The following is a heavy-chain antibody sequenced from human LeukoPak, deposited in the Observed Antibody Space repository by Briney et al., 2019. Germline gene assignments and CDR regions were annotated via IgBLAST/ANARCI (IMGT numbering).Heavy chain of an antibody. CDR1: GGTFSSYA. D-gene: IGHD2-21*02. V-gene: IGHV1-69*05. CDR3: ARDLAVTDAFDI. Sequence: SVKVSCKASGGTFSSYAISWVRQAPGQGLEWMGRIIPIFGTANYAQKFQGRVTITTDESTSTAYMELSSLRSEDKAVYYCARDLAVTDAFDIWGQGTMVTVSS. CDR2: IIPIFGTA. J-gene: IGHJ3*02.